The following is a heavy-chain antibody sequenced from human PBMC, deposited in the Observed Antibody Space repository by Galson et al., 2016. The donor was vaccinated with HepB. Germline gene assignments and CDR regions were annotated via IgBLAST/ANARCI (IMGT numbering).Heavy chain of an antibody. CDR3: AKSTGSPVPYDY. CDR1: GFTFNTYV. D-gene: IGHD3-10*01. Sequence: SLRLSCAGSGFTFNTYVMNWVRQAPGKGLEWVSSITGSGSRTYYAVSVEGRYTISRDNSKKTLYLQMKSLRVEDTAVYYCAKSTGSPVPYDYWGQGTLVTVSS. V-gene: IGHV3-23*01. J-gene: IGHJ4*02. CDR2: ITGSGSRT.